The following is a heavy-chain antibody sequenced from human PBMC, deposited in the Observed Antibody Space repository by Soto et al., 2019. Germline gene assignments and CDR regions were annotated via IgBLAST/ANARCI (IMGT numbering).Heavy chain of an antibody. D-gene: IGHD4-17*01. CDR3: AKPYGDRPAYYYGLVV. CDR2: ISDTGSTT. CDR1: GFMFSTYD. Sequence: EEQLLESGGGLAQPGGSLRLSCAASGFMFSTYDMSWVRQAPGKGLEWVSGISDTGSTTYYADSVKGRFTISRDNSRNTVYLQMNSLRAEDTAVYYCAKPYGDRPAYYYGLVVWGQGTTVTVSS. J-gene: IGHJ6*02. V-gene: IGHV3-23*01.